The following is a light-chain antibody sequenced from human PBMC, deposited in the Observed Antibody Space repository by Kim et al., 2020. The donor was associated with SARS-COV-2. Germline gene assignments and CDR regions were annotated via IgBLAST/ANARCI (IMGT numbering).Light chain of an antibody. CDR2: DAF. V-gene: IGKV1-5*01. Sequence: ESVGGRVSISCRASQSVSGWLAWYQQKPGRAPKVLIYDAFSLESGVPSMFSGSGSGSEFTLTISSLQPDDFATYYCQQYDNYPWTFGQGTKVDIK. J-gene: IGKJ1*01. CDR3: QQYDNYPWT. CDR1: QSVSGW.